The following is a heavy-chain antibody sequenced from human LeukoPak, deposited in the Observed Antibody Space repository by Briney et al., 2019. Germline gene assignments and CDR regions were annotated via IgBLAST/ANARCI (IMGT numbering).Heavy chain of an antibody. Sequence: GGSLRLSCAASGFTFDDYGMSRVRQAPGKGLEWVSGINWNGGSTGYADSVKGRFTISRDNAKNSLYLQMNSLRAEDTALYYCARVNYYYDSSGSYEFDYWGQGTLVAVSS. V-gene: IGHV3-20*04. CDR1: GFTFDDYG. CDR2: INWNGGST. CDR3: ARVNYYYDSSGSYEFDY. D-gene: IGHD3-22*01. J-gene: IGHJ4*02.